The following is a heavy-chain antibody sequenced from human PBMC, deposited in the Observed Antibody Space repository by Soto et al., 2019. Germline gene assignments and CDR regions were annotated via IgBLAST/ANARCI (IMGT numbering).Heavy chain of an antibody. CDR3: ESSESYDQSDY. D-gene: IGHD3-10*01. Sequence: PSETLSLTCTVSAGSISGSSYYWGWIRQPPGKGLEWIGNIFYSGTTYYNPSLKSRVTISVDTSKNQFSLKLRSVTAADTAVYYCESSESYDQSDYWGQGALVTVSS. CDR2: IFYSGTT. V-gene: IGHV4-39*01. J-gene: IGHJ4*02. CDR1: AGSISGSSYY.